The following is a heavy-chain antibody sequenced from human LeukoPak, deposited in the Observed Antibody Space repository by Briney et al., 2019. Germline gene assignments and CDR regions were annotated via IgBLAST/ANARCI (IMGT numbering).Heavy chain of an antibody. CDR3: AKRKYNWNWGAFDI. CDR1: GFTFSSYG. D-gene: IGHD1-7*01. J-gene: IGHJ3*02. Sequence: PGGSLRLSCAASGFTFSSYGMHWVRQAPGKGLEWVAFIRYDGSNKYYADSVKGRFTISRDNSKNTLYLQMNSLRAEDTAVYYCAKRKYNWNWGAFDIWGQGTMVTVSS. V-gene: IGHV3-30*02. CDR2: IRYDGSNK.